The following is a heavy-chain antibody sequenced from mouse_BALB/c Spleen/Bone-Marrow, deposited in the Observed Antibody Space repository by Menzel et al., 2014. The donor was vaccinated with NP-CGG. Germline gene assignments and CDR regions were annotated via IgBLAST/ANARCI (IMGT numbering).Heavy chain of an antibody. J-gene: IGHJ3*01. Sequence: VQLQQSGAELVKPGASVKLSCTASGFNIKDTYMHWVKQRPEQGLEWIGRIDPANGNTKYDPKFQGKATITADTSSNPASLQLSSLTSEDTAVYFCARRAARATGFAYWGQGTLVTVSP. D-gene: IGHD3-1*01. CDR2: IDPANGNT. CDR3: ARRAARATGFAY. V-gene: IGHV14-3*02. CDR1: GFNIKDTY.